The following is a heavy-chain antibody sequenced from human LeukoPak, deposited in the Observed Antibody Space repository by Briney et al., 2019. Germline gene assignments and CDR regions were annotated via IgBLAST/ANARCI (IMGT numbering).Heavy chain of an antibody. V-gene: IGHV3-7*04. Sequence: PGGSLRLSCETSGFTFSTSWMSWVRQAPGKGPECVANIKQDGSEKYYLDSVKGRFTISRDNAKSSLYLQMNSLRAEDTAVYYCAKDSSANYWGQGTLVTVSS. CDR3: AKDSSANY. J-gene: IGHJ4*02. CDR2: IKQDGSEK. D-gene: IGHD3-10*01. CDR1: GFTFSTSW.